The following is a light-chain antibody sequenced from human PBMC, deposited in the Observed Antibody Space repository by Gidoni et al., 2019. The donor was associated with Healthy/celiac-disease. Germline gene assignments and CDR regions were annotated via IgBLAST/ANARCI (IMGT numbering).Light chain of an antibody. J-gene: IGKJ2*01. Sequence: EIVLTQSPATLSVSPGERATLSCRASQSVSSNLAWYQQKPGQAPRLLSYGASTRATGNPARFSGSGSGTEFTLTISSLQSEEFAVYYCQQYNNWPPVYTFGQGTKLEIK. CDR1: QSVSSN. CDR3: QQYNNWPPVYT. V-gene: IGKV3-15*01. CDR2: GAS.